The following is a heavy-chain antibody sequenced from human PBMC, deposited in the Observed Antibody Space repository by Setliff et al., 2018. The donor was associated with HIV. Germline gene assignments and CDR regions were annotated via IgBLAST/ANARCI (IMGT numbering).Heavy chain of an antibody. CDR1: GGSIRTGDW. CDR2: IYHSGST. Sequence: PSETLSLTCAVSGGSIRTGDWWSWVRQPPGKGLEWIGEIYHSGSTNYNPSLKRRVTISVDKSKNQFSLKLSSVTAADTAVYFCAREREKYSDWYYFDYWGQGTLVTVSS. CDR3: AREREKYSDWYYFDY. V-gene: IGHV4-4*02. D-gene: IGHD6-19*01. J-gene: IGHJ4*02.